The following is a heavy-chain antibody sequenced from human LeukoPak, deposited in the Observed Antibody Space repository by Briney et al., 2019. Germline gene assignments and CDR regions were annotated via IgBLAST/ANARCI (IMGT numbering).Heavy chain of an antibody. J-gene: IGHJ4*02. Sequence: PSETLSLTCAVYGGSFSGYYWSWIRHPPGKGLEWIGEINHSGSTNYNPSLKSRVTISVDTSKNQFSLKLSSVTAADTAVYYCAMDEQWLVLRYWGQGTLVTVSS. V-gene: IGHV4-34*01. CDR3: AMDEQWLVLRY. CDR1: GGSFSGYY. CDR2: INHSGST. D-gene: IGHD6-19*01.